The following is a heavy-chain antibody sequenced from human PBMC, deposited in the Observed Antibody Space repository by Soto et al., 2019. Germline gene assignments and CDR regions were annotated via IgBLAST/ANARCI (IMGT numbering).Heavy chain of an antibody. D-gene: IGHD3-22*01. CDR2: INHSGRV. J-gene: IGHJ5*01. V-gene: IGHV4-34*01. CDR1: GGSFSCHS. Sequence: SETLSLTCAVYGGSFSCHSWTWIRQSPGKGLEWIGDINHSGRVNYSPSLKSRVTISLDTSKNQFSLTLSAVTAADTAMYYCSTRAYDTNGYYRFDPWGQGTLVTVSS. CDR3: STRAYDTNGYYRFDP.